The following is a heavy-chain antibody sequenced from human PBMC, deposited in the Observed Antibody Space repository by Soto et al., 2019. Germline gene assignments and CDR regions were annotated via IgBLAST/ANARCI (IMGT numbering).Heavy chain of an antibody. V-gene: IGHV3-48*03. CDR3: ARGYGSGSYKDYYGMDV. J-gene: IGHJ6*02. CDR1: GFTFSSYE. Sequence: GGSLRLSCAASGFTFSSYEMNWVRQAPGKGLEWVSYISSSGSTIYYADSVKGRFTISRDNAKNSLYLQMNSLRAEDTAVYYCARGYGSGSYKDYYGMDVWGQGTTVTVSS. CDR2: ISSSGSTI. D-gene: IGHD3-10*01.